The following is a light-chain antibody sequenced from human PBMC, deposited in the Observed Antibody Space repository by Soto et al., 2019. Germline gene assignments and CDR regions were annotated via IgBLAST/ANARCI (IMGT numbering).Light chain of an antibody. J-gene: IGKJ4*01. Sequence: DIQMTQSPSTLYASVGDRVTITCRASQTISDWLAWYQQKPGKAPNLLIFKASHLENGVPFRFSGSGSGTEFPLTISSLQPDDFATYYCQQYNSYSTFGGGTKVEIK. CDR3: QQYNSYST. CDR2: KAS. V-gene: IGKV1-5*03. CDR1: QTISDW.